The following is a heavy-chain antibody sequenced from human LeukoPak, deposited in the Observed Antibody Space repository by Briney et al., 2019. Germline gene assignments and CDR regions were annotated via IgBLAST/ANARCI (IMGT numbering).Heavy chain of an antibody. CDR3: ARDRPHVRWFGELLQSEFDY. V-gene: IGHV3-23*01. J-gene: IGHJ4*02. CDR2: ISGSGGST. Sequence: GGSLRLSCAASGFTFSNYAMSWVRQAPGKGLEWVSIISGSGGSTNYADSVKGRFTISRDNSKNTLYLQMNSLRAEDTAVYYCARDRPHVRWFGELLQSEFDYWGQGTLVTVSS. D-gene: IGHD3-10*01. CDR1: GFTFSNYA.